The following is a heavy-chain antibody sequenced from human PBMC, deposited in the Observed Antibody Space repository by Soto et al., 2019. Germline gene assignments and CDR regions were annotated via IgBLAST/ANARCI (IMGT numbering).Heavy chain of an antibody. V-gene: IGHV3-30*18. Sequence: QVQLVESGGGVVQPGRSLRLSCAASGFTFSNYGMHWVRQAPGKGLEWVAVISYAGSNKYYADSVKGRFIISRDNSKNTLYLQMNSLRAEDTAVYYCAKRNGITIFGKNYYGMDVWGQGTTVTVSS. CDR1: GFTFSNYG. J-gene: IGHJ6*02. CDR3: AKRNGITIFGKNYYGMDV. D-gene: IGHD3-3*01. CDR2: ISYAGSNK.